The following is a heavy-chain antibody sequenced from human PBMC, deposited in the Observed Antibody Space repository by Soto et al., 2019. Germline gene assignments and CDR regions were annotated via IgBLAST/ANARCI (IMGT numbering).Heavy chain of an antibody. J-gene: IGHJ3*02. CDR2: IKQDGSGK. D-gene: IGHD3-3*01. Sequence: GGSLRLSCAASGFTFSSYWMSWVRQAPGKGLEWVANIKQDGSGKYYVDSVKGRFTISRDNAKNSLYLQMNSLRAEDPAVYYCARDRSEGGSYDAFDIWGQGTMVTVSS. CDR3: ARDRSEGGSYDAFDI. CDR1: GFTFSSYW. V-gene: IGHV3-7*03.